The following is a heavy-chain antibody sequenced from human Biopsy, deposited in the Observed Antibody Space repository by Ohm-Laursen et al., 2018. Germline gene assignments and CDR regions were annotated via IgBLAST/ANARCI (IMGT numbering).Heavy chain of an antibody. V-gene: IGHV3-30*18. J-gene: IGHJ5*02. CDR2: ISYDGYNK. CDR3: AKGRSGGTGHGNWFDP. D-gene: IGHD3-10*01. Sequence: SSLRLSCTAPGFTFSSYGMHWVRQTPGKGLESVALISYDGYNKWYADSVKGRFTISRDNSKNTLYLQMNSLRVEDTAVYYCAKGRSGGTGHGNWFDPWGQGTLVIVSS. CDR1: GFTFSSYG.